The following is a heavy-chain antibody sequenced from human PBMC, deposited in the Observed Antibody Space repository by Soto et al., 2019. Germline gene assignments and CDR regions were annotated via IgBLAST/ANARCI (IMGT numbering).Heavy chain of an antibody. CDR1: GGSIIDGQTY. V-gene: IGHV4-31*03. Sequence: QVQLQESGPGLVKPSQTLSLTCTVSGGSIIDGQTYLNWIRQHQERGLEWMGYINYRGTTNYRQALKSRLLISLDTSKHQFSLTLTSVTAADTAVYYCARDAPGVAPFWGQGTLVTVSS. J-gene: IGHJ4*02. CDR2: INYRGTT. D-gene: IGHD2-15*01. CDR3: ARDAPGVAPF.